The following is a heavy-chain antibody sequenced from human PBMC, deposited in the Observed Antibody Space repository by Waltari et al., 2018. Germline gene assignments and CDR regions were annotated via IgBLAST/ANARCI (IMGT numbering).Heavy chain of an antibody. D-gene: IGHD6-19*01. CDR3: AKGRESSVWFLYHYYFMDV. CDR1: GSTLRTYS. CDR2: ISGSGGTT. Sequence: EVELLESGGGLGQRGGCLRLSCVVSGSTLRTYSMRWVRQSPGKGLEWVSSISGSGGTTDYAESVKGRFTVSRDNSRNTLYLQLRSLGTEDTAVYYCAKGRESSVWFLYHYYFMDVWGRGTTVTVSS. V-gene: IGHV3-23*01. J-gene: IGHJ6*03.